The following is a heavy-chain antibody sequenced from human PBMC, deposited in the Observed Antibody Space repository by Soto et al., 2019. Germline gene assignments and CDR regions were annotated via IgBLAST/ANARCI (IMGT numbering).Heavy chain of an antibody. CDR2: IIPIFGTA. D-gene: IGHD3-22*01. Sequence: SVKVSCKASGGTFSSYAISWVRQAPGQGLEWMGGIIPIFGTANYAQKFQGRVTITADESTSTAYMELSSLRSEDTAVYYCASRADSSGYYPKALDYWGQGTLVTVSS. V-gene: IGHV1-69*13. J-gene: IGHJ4*02. CDR1: GGTFSSYA. CDR3: ASRADSSGYYPKALDY.